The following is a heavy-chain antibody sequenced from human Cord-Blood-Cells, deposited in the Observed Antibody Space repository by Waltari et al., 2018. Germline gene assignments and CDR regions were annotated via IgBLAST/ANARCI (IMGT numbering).Heavy chain of an antibody. D-gene: IGHD1-26*01. CDR3: ARGRRGGSYFDY. CDR2: SDYSGST. CDR1: GGSISSSNW. J-gene: IGHJ4*02. Sequence: QVQLQESGPGLVKPSGTLSLTCAVSGGSISSSNWWSWVCQTPGQGLEGIGESDYSGSTTYTRYLKSRVTISIDKSKNQFSLKLSAVTAADTAVYYCARGRRGGSYFDYWGQGTLVTVSS. V-gene: IGHV4-4*02.